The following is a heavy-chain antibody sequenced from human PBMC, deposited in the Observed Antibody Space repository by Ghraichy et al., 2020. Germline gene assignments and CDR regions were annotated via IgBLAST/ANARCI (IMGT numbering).Heavy chain of an antibody. J-gene: IGHJ5*02. Sequence: ESLNISCTVSGGSISSSSYYWGWIRQPPGKGLEWIGSIYYSGSTYYNPSLKSRVTISVDTSKNQFSLKLSSVTAADTAVYYCASSYRSTIFGVVSWFDPWGQGTLVTVSS. CDR1: GGSISSSSYY. CDR3: ASSYRSTIFGVVSWFDP. CDR2: IYYSGST. D-gene: IGHD3-3*01. V-gene: IGHV4-39*01.